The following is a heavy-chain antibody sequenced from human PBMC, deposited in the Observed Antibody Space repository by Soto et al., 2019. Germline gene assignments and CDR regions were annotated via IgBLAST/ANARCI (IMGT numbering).Heavy chain of an antibody. J-gene: IGHJ2*01. V-gene: IGHV3-64D*06. CDR2: ISSNGCST. Sequence: PGGSLRLSCSASGFTFSSYAMHWVRQAPGKGLEYVSAISSNGCSTSYADSVKGRFTISRDNSKNTLYLQMSSLRAEDTAVYYCVKENMAAGFDLWGRGTLVTVSS. D-gene: IGHD6-19*01. CDR3: VKENMAAGFDL. CDR1: GFTFSSYA.